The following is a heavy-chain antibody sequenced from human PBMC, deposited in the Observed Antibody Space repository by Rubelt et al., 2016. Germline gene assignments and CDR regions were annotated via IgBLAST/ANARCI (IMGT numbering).Heavy chain of an antibody. V-gene: IGHV5-10-1*01. D-gene: IGHD2-21*01. J-gene: IGHJ4*02. Sequence: GHVTISADKSISTAYLQWSSLKASDTAMYYCARHIHPFEEFDYWGQGTLVTVSS. CDR3: ARHIHPFEEFDY.